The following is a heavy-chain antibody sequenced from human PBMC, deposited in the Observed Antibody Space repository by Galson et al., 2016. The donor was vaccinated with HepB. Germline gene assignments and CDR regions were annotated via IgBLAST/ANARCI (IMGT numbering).Heavy chain of an antibody. CDR2: INPKSGDT. Sequence: SVKVSCKASGYSFTDHYMHWVRQAPGQGLEWMAWINPKSGDTRYAQRFQGRVTMTRDTSVNTAYMELSRVTSDDTAVYYCANAARASTIRYAFNLWGQGTMVTVSS. D-gene: IGHD2-15*01. CDR1: GYSFTDHY. V-gene: IGHV1-2*02. CDR3: ANAARASTIRYAFNL. J-gene: IGHJ3*01.